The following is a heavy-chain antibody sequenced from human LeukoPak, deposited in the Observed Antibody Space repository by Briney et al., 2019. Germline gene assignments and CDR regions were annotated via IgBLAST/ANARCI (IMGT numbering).Heavy chain of an antibody. CDR2: IYYSGST. Sequence: SETLSLTCTVSGGSISSYYWSWNRQPPGKGLEWIGYIYYSGSTKYNPSLKSRVTISVDTSKNQFSLKLSSVTAADTAVYYCGSGSYYFDYWGQGTLVTVST. V-gene: IGHV4-59*08. J-gene: IGHJ4*02. CDR1: GGSISSYY. D-gene: IGHD3-10*01. CDR3: GSGSYYFDY.